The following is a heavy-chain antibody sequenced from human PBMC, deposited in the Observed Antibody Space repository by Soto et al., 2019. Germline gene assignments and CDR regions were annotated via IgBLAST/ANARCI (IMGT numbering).Heavy chain of an antibody. CDR1: GGSISSCGYY. CDR3: ARLRDDDFWSGYYTRMANYYYYYMYV. J-gene: IGHJ6*03. D-gene: IGHD3-3*01. Sequence: SETLSLTCTVSGGSISSCGYYWSWIRQHPGKGLEWIGYIYYSGSTNYNPSLKSRVTISVDTSKNQFSLKLSSVTAADTAVYYCARLRDDDFWSGYYTRMANYYYYYMYVWGKGTTVTVSS. CDR2: IYYSGST. V-gene: IGHV4-61*08.